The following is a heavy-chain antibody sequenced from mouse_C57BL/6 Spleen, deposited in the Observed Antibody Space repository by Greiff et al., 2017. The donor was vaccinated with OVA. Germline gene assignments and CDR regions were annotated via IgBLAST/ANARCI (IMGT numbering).Heavy chain of an antibody. CDR3: ARPVIYYDYDGGFAY. V-gene: IGHV1-53*01. CDR1: GYTFTSYW. CDR2: INPSNGGT. J-gene: IGHJ3*01. Sequence: QVQLQQPGTELVKPGASVKLSCKASGYTFTSYWMHWVKQRPGQGLEWIGNINPSNGGTTSTEKFQIKATLTVAKSSSTAYRQLSSLTSEDSAVYYGARPVIYYDYDGGFAYWGQGTLVTVSA. D-gene: IGHD2-4*01.